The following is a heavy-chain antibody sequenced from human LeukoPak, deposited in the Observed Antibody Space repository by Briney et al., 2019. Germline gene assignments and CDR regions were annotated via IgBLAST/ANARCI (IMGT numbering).Heavy chain of an antibody. J-gene: IGHJ5*02. CDR3: ARVTVGYCSGGSCYAGWFDP. D-gene: IGHD2-15*01. CDR1: GGSISSGGYY. V-gene: IGHV4-31*03. CDR2: IYYSGST. Sequence: PSETLSLTCTVSGGSISSGGYYWSWIRQHPGKGLEWIGYIYYSGSTYYNPSLKSRVTISVDTSKNQFSLKLSSVTAADTAVYYCARVTVGYCSGGSCYAGWFDPWGQGTLVTVSS.